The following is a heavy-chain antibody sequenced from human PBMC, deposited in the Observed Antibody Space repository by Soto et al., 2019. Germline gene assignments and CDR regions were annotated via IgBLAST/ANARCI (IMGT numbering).Heavy chain of an antibody. V-gene: IGHV1-2*07. J-gene: IGHJ6*02. D-gene: IGHD1-7*01. CDR2: INPNSGGT. CDR3: AREAGTIGNYYYGMDV. Sequence: QVQLVQSGAEVKKPGASVRVSCKASGYSFTGYYVHWVRLAPGQGLEWLGWINPNSGGTNHAHKFQGRVTMTRDTSISKDYMELNRLTSNDTAVYYCAREAGTIGNYYYGMDVWGQGTTIAVS. CDR1: GYSFTGYY.